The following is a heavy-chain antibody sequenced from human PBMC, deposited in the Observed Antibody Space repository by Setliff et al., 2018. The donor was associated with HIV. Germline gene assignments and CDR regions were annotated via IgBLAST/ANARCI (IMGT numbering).Heavy chain of an antibody. J-gene: IGHJ4*02. D-gene: IGHD3-10*01. CDR2: IYSGGST. Sequence: GGSLRLSCAASGFTVSSNYMSWVRQAPGKGLEWVSVIYSGGSTYYADSVRGRFTISRDKSKNPLYLQMNSLRAEEMDVYYGTTDRRYYYGTSEYRKHQDYWGQGTLVTVSS. CDR3: TTDRRYYYGTSEYRKHQDY. CDR1: GFTVSSNY. V-gene: IGHV3-53*01.